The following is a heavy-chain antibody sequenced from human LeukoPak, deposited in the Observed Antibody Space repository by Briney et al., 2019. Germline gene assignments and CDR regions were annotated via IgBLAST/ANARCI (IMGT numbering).Heavy chain of an antibody. V-gene: IGHV3-30*02. CDR2: IRSDGTNK. CDR1: GFTFSNFG. Sequence: GGSLRLSCSASGFTFSNFGMHWVRQAPGKGLEWVSFIRSDGTNKYYVDSVKGRFTISRDNSKNTLYLQMSSLRAEDTAVYYCARDEGDFWSGYYFDYWGQGTLVTVSS. CDR3: ARDEGDFWSGYYFDY. J-gene: IGHJ4*02. D-gene: IGHD3-3*01.